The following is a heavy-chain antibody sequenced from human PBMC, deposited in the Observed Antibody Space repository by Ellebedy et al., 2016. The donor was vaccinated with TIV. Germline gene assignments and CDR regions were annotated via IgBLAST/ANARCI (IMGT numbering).Heavy chain of an antibody. D-gene: IGHD1-7*01. CDR2: IYYSGST. V-gene: IGHV4-59*12. CDR1: GGSISSYY. CDR3: ARGELELRFSPPHGYYYMDV. Sequence: GSLRLSXTVSGGSISSYYWSWIRQPPGKGLEWIGYIYYSGSTNYNPSLKSRVTISVDTSKNQFSLKLSSVTAADTAVYYCARGELELRFSPPHGYYYMDVWGKGTTVTVSS. J-gene: IGHJ6*03.